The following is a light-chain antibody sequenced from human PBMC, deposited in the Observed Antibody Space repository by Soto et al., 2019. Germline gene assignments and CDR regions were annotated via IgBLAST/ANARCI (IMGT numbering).Light chain of an antibody. CDR2: EVS. V-gene: IGLV2-8*01. CDR3: SPYAGSNNRVV. CDR1: SSDVGGYNY. J-gene: IGLJ2*01. Sequence: QSALTQPPSASGSPGQSVTISCTGTSSDVGGYNYVSWYQQHPGKAPKLMIYEVSKRPSGVPDRFSGSKSGNTASLTVSGLQAEDEADYYCSPYAGSNNRVVFGGGTQLTVL.